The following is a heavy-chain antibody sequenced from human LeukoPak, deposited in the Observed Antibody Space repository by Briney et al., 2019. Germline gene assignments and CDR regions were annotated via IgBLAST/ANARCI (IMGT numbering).Heavy chain of an antibody. V-gene: IGHV4-39*07. Sequence: SETLSLTCSISDDSLNNDRYFWAWLRQPPGKGLEWIASINYSGRTYYNPSLNSRLIISVDTAKRQFSLKLTSVTAADTALYFCARDIDDVGALFDFWGQGTLVTVSS. CDR1: DDSLNNDRYF. D-gene: IGHD1-26*01. CDR2: INYSGRT. CDR3: ARDIDDVGALFDF. J-gene: IGHJ4*02.